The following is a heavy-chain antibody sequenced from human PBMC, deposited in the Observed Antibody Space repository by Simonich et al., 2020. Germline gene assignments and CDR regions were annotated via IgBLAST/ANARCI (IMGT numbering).Heavy chain of an antibody. V-gene: IGHV1-18*01. CDR2: ISAYNGNT. D-gene: IGHD2-15*01. Sequence: QVQLVQSGAEVKKPGASVKVSCKASGYTFTSYGISGVRQAPGQGLEWRGWISAYNGNTNYAQKLQGRGPMTTDTSTSTAYLELRGLRSDDTAVYYCARASRGTWWYYYFDYWGQGTLVTVSS. J-gene: IGHJ4*02. CDR3: ARASRGTWWYYYFDY. CDR1: GYTFTSYG.